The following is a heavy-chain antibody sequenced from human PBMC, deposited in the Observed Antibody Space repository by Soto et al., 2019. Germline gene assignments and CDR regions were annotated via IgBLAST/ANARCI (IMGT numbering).Heavy chain of an antibody. Sequence: PSQTLSLTCAISGDSVSSNSAAWNWIRQSPSRGLEWLGRTYYRSKWYNEYAVSVKSRITINPDTSKNQFSLQLNSVTPEDTAVYYCARDRLLWFGELLFYYYYGMDVWGQGTTVTVSS. CDR2: TYYRSKWYN. CDR3: ARDRLLWFGELLFYYYYGMDV. D-gene: IGHD3-10*01. J-gene: IGHJ6*02. CDR1: GDSVSSNSAA. V-gene: IGHV6-1*01.